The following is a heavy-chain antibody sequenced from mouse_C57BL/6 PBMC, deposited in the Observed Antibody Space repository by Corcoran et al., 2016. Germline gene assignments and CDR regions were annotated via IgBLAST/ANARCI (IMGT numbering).Heavy chain of an antibody. V-gene: IGHV1-26*01. Sequence: EVQLQQSGPELVKPGASVKISCKASGYTFTDYYMNWVKQSHGKSLEWIGDINPNNGGTSYNQKFKGKATLTVDKSSSTVYMELRSLTSEDSAVYYCARSRAGFYFDYWGQGTTLTVSS. CDR2: INPNNGGT. CDR3: ARSRAGFYFDY. J-gene: IGHJ2*01. CDR1: GYTFTDYY.